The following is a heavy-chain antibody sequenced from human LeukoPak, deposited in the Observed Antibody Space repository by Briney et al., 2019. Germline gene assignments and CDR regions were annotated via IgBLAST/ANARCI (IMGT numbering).Heavy chain of an antibody. D-gene: IGHD1-26*01. Sequence: ASVKVSFKAFGGSFSSEAISWVRQAPGQGLEWMGGIIPIFGTANYAQKFQGRVTITTDESTSTAYMEVSSLRSEDTAVYYCARVRIESWEFRDWGQGTLVTVSS. V-gene: IGHV1-69*05. CDR1: GGSFSSEA. CDR2: IIPIFGTA. CDR3: ARVRIESWEFRD. J-gene: IGHJ1*01.